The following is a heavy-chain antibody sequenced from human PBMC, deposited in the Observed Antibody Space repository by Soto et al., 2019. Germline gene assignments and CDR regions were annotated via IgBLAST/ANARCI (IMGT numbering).Heavy chain of an antibody. D-gene: IGHD1-26*01. CDR2: INPGYPARRST. J-gene: IGHJ6*02. CDR1: GYTLTTFF. V-gene: IGHV1-46*01. Sequence: QVQLVQSGAEVKKPGASVKVSCKASGYTLTTFFMHWVRQAPGQGLEWMGVINPGYPARRSTTYAQNIQGRVTRTTDTSTSTVYRELRRLRSDDTAVYYCAREAIVAGATTGMDVWAPGTTVTVSS. CDR3: AREAIVAGATTGMDV.